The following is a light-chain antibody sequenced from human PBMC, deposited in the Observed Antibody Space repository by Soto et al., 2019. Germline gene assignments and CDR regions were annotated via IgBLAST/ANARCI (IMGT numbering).Light chain of an antibody. CDR2: AAS. CDR3: QQRSNWPLT. Sequence: IVLTQSPATLSLSPGERATLSCRASQSVSSYLAWYQQKPGQAPSLLIYAASNRATGIPARFSGSGSGTDFTLTISSLEPEDFAVYYCQQRSNWPLTFGGGTKVEIK. V-gene: IGKV3-11*01. J-gene: IGKJ4*01. CDR1: QSVSSY.